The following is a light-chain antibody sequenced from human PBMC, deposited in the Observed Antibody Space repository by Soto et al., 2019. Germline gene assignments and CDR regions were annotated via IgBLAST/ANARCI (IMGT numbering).Light chain of an antibody. CDR1: NSNIGAGFA. CDR3: HSYDSRLNCYV. Sequence: QSVLTQPPSVSGAPGQSVTISCTGSNSNIGAGFAVHWYQQLPGTAPKLLIHGNNNRPAGGPDRFSGSKSDTSASLAIPGLQADDEADYYCHSYDSRLNCYVFGTGTKVTVL. CDR2: GNN. V-gene: IGLV1-40*01. J-gene: IGLJ1*01.